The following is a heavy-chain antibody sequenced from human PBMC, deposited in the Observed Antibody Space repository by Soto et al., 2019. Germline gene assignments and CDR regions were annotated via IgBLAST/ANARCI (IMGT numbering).Heavy chain of an antibody. CDR1: GYTFTSYG. CDR3: ARDLDCSGGSCYSHYYYDMDV. CDR2: ISAYNGNT. Sequence: QVQLVQSGAEVKKPGASVKVSCKASGYTFTSYGISWVRQAPGQGLEWMGWISAYNGNTNYAQKLQGRVTMTTDTSTSTAYMELRSLRSDDTAVYYCARDLDCSGGSCYSHYYYDMDVWGKGTTVTVSS. J-gene: IGHJ6*03. D-gene: IGHD2-15*01. V-gene: IGHV1-18*01.